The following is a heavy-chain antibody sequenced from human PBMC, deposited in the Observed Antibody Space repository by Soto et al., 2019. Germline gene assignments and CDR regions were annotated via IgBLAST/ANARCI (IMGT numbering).Heavy chain of an antibody. CDR3: ARRTTGYSSSWYMEYFRH. J-gene: IGHJ1*01. CDR1: GGSISSSSYY. Sequence: QLQLQESGPGLVKPSETLSLTCTVSGGSISSSSYYWGWIRQPPGKGLEWIGSIYYSGSTYYNPSLKSRVTISVDTSKNQFSLKLSSVTAADTAVYYCARRTTGYSSSWYMEYFRHWGQGTLVTVSS. V-gene: IGHV4-39*01. D-gene: IGHD6-13*01. CDR2: IYYSGST.